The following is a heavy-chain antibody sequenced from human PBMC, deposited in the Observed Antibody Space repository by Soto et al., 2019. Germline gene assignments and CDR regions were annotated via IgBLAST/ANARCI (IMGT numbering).Heavy chain of an antibody. Sequence: ASVKVSCKASGCTFTSYYMHWVRQAPGQGLEWMGIINPSGGSTSYAQKFQGRVTMTRDTSTSTVYMELSSLRSEDTAVYYCARVEPKYYDYIWGSYRYDNGAFDIWGQGTMVTVSS. CDR2: INPSGGST. CDR3: ARVEPKYYDYIWGSYRYDNGAFDI. J-gene: IGHJ3*02. D-gene: IGHD3-16*02. V-gene: IGHV1-46*03. CDR1: GCTFTSYY.